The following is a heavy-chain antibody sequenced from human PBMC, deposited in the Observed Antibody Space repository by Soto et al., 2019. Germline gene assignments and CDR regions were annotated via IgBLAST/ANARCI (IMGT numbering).Heavy chain of an antibody. D-gene: IGHD5-18*01. CDR2: INPNGGIT. CDR1: GYTFTHYY. CDR3: ATSVNSAMAFDY. J-gene: IGHJ4*02. V-gene: IGHV1-46*01. Sequence: EASVKVSCKASGYTFTHYYIYWVRQAPGQGLEWMGIINPNGGITTYAQKFRAGFSMTRDTSTSTVYLELSSLRSEDSAVYYCATSVNSAMAFDYWGQGTLVTVSS.